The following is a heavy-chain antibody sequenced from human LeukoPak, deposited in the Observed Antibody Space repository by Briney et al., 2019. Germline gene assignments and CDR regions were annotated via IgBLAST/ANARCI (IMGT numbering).Heavy chain of an antibody. Sequence: GGSLRLSCAASGFTVSSSYMSWVRQAPGKGLEWVSVIYSGGSTYYADSVKGRFTISRDNSKNTLYLQMNSLRAEDTAVYYCARGPDYGDMVDWGQGTLVTVSS. CDR2: IYSGGST. V-gene: IGHV3-53*01. CDR3: ARGPDYGDMVD. J-gene: IGHJ4*02. CDR1: GFTVSSSY. D-gene: IGHD4-17*01.